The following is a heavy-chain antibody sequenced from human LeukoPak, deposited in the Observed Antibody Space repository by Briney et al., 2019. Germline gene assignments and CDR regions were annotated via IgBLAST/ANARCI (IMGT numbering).Heavy chain of an antibody. J-gene: IGHJ4*02. CDR2: INQDGSEK. V-gene: IGHV3-7*01. CDR1: GFTFDDYW. D-gene: IGHD1-26*01. Sequence: PGGSLRLSCGASGFTFDDYWMSWVRQAPGQGLEWVANINQDGSEKYYLDSAKGRFTISRDNARNSLYLQMNSLRAEDTAVYYCARDFVGAHDYWGQGTLVTVSS. CDR3: ARDFVGAHDY.